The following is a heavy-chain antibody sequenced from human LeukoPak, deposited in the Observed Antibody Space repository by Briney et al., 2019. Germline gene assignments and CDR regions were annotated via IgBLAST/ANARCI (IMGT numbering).Heavy chain of an antibody. D-gene: IGHD2-15*01. V-gene: IGHV1-8*01. Sequence: ASVKVSCKASGYTFTSYDINWVRQATGQGLEWMGWMNPNSGNTGYAQKFQGRVTMTGNSSITTAYMELSSLRSKDTAVYYCARRHGRCSDGSCYYPDYWGQGTLVTVSS. CDR2: MNPNSGNT. CDR1: GYTFTSYD. J-gene: IGHJ4*02. CDR3: ARRHGRCSDGSCYYPDY.